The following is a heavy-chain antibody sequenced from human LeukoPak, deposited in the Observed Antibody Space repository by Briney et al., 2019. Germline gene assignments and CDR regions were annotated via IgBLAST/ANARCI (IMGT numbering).Heavy chain of an antibody. CDR1: GDSISSYY. V-gene: IGHV4-59*01. Sequence: SGTLSLTCTVSGDSISSYYGSWIRQPPGKGLEWIGYMYYSGSTYYNPSLKSRVSISVDTSKNQFSLKLTSVTAADTAVYYCARGGIAAAGIPLRIWGQGTMVTVSS. D-gene: IGHD6-13*01. J-gene: IGHJ3*02. CDR3: ARGGIAAAGIPLRI. CDR2: MYYSGST.